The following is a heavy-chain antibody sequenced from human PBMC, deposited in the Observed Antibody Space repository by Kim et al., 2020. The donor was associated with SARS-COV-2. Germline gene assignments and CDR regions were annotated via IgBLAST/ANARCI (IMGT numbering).Heavy chain of an antibody. Sequence: ASVKVSCKASGYTFTSYAMNWVRQAPGQGLEWMGWINTNTGNPTYAQGFTGRFVFSLDTSVSTAYLQISSLKAEDTAVYYCARDFVVFTQSAVADNEGAFDYWGQGTLVTVSS. CDR1: GYTFTSYA. D-gene: IGHD6-19*01. V-gene: IGHV7-4-1*02. CDR2: INTNTGNP. J-gene: IGHJ4*02. CDR3: ARDFVVFTQSAVADNEGAFDY.